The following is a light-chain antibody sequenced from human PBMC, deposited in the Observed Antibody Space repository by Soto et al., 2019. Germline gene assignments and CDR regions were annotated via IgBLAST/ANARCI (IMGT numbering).Light chain of an antibody. CDR2: DVS. CDR1: SSDVGGYNY. CDR3: SSYTSSRDVV. J-gene: IGLJ2*01. Sequence: ALTQPASVSGSPGQSITISCTGTSSDVGGYNYVSWYQQHPGKAPKLMIYDVSNRPSGVSNRFSGSKSGNTASLTISGLQAEDEADYYCSSYTSSRDVVFGGGTKLTVL. V-gene: IGLV2-14*01.